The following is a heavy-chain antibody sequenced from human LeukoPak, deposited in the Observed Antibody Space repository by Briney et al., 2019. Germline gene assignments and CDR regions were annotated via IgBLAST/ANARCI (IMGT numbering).Heavy chain of an antibody. CDR2: ISAYNGNT. CDR3: ARAAVGNGWHSDY. CDR1: GYTFTTYG. J-gene: IGHJ4*02. Sequence: GASVKVSCKLSGYTFTTYGTTWVRQARGQGLEWMGWISAYNGNTNYAQKLQGRVTMTTDTSTTTVYMELRSLRSDDTALYYCARAAVGNGWHSDYWGQGTLVTVSS. D-gene: IGHD6-19*01. V-gene: IGHV1-18*01.